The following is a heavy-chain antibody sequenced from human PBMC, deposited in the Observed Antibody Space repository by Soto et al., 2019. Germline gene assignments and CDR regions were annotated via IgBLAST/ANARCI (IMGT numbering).Heavy chain of an antibody. CDR3: ARSAKGDSSGYENWFDP. CDR2: IYHSGST. V-gene: IGHV4-30-2*01. J-gene: IGHJ5*02. CDR1: GGSISSGGYS. D-gene: IGHD3-22*01. Sequence: PSETLSLTCAVSGGSISSGGYSWSWIRQPPGKGLEWIGYIYHSGSTYYNPSLKSRVTISVDRSKNQFSLKLSSVTAADTAVYYCARSAKGDSSGYENWFDPWGQGTLVT.